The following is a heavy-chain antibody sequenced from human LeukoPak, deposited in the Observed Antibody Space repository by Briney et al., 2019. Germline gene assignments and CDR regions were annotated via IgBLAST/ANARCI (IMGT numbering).Heavy chain of an antibody. Sequence: GGSLRLSCAASGFTFSSYEMNWVRQAPGKGLEWVSYISSRGSTIYYADSVKGRFTISRDNAKNSLYLQMNSLRAEDTAVYYCARSPDIVVVPAAIPDAFDIWGQGTMVTVSS. CDR1: GFTFSSYE. J-gene: IGHJ3*02. V-gene: IGHV3-48*03. CDR2: ISSRGSTI. CDR3: ARSPDIVVVPAAIPDAFDI. D-gene: IGHD2-2*02.